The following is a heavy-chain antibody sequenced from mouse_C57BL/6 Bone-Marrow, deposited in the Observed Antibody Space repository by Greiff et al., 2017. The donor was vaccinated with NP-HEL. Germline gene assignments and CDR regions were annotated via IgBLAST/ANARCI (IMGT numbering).Heavy chain of an antibody. CDR3: TRWGICWYFDV. J-gene: IGHJ1*03. CDR2: IDPETGGT. V-gene: IGHV1-15*01. Sequence: VQLMESGAELVRPGASVTLSCKASGYTFTDYEMHWVKQTPVHGLEWIGAIDPETGGTAYNQKFKGKAILTADKSSSTAYMELRSLTSEDSAVYYCTRWGICWYFDVWGTGTTVTVSS. CDR1: GYTFTDYE.